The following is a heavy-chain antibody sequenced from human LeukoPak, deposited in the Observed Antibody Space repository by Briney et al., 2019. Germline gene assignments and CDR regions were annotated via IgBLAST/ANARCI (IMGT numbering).Heavy chain of an antibody. Sequence: GGSLRLSCRASGFTLSTNYMNWVRQAPGKGLEWVSVIYSGGNTYYTDSVKGRFSISRDDSINTVYLQMNSLRADDTAVYYCAREVYSSTWFGLWGRGTLVTVSS. CDR3: AREVYSSTWFGL. V-gene: IGHV3-66*01. D-gene: IGHD6-13*01. CDR2: IYSGGNT. CDR1: GFTLSTNY. J-gene: IGHJ5*02.